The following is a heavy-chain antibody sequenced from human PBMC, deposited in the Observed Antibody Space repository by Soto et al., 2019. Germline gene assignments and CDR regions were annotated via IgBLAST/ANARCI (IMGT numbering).Heavy chain of an antibody. CDR2: ISDGSDYI. CDR3: ATNDEGGSRL. D-gene: IGHD2-2*01. Sequence: EVQLVESGGGLVKPGGSLRLSCVASGFTFTSYSMNWVRQAPGKGLEWVSSISDGSDYIVYADSMKGRFTISRDNAKNSLYLEMNSLRAEDTAVYFCATNDEGGSRLWGRGTLVTVSS. CDR1: GFTFTSYS. V-gene: IGHV3-21*01. J-gene: IGHJ4*02.